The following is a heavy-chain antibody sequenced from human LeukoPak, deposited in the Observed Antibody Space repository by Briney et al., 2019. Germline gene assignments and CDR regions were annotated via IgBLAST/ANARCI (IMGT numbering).Heavy chain of an antibody. CDR3: ARDWAEGYDSSGYLYFDY. CDR1: GYTFTGYH. V-gene: IGHV1-2*04. CDR2: INPNSGGT. D-gene: IGHD3-22*01. Sequence: ASVKVSCKASGYTFTGYHMHWVRQAPGQGLEWMGWINPNSGGTNYAQKFQGWVTMTRDTSISTAYMELSRLRSDDTAVYYCARDWAEGYDSSGYLYFDYWGQGTLVTVSS. J-gene: IGHJ4*02.